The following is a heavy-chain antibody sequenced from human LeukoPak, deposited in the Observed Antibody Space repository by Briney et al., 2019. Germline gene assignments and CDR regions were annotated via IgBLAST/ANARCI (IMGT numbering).Heavy chain of an antibody. D-gene: IGHD1-26*01. Sequence: PGGSLRLSCAASGFTFSSYSMNWVRQAPGKGLEWVSSISSSSSYIYYADSVKGRFTISRDNAKNSLYLQMNSLRAEDTAVYYCAREETSIVGPFDYWGQGTLVTVSS. CDR2: ISSSSSYI. J-gene: IGHJ4*02. V-gene: IGHV3-21*01. CDR1: GFTFSSYS. CDR3: AREETSIVGPFDY.